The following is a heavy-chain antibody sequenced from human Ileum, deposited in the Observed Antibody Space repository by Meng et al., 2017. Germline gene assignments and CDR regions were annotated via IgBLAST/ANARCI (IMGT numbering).Heavy chain of an antibody. D-gene: IGHD3-3*01. Sequence: QVQLQESGPGLVKPSETLSLTCTVSGGSISSYYWSWIRQPPGKGLEWIGYISYSGSTYYNPSLKSRVTISVDTSKNQFPLKLSSVTAADTAVYYCARENTIFGVVWGSWFDPWGQGTLVTVSS. CDR2: ISYSGST. CDR1: GGSISSYY. J-gene: IGHJ5*02. CDR3: ARENTIFGVVWGSWFDP. V-gene: IGHV4-59*12.